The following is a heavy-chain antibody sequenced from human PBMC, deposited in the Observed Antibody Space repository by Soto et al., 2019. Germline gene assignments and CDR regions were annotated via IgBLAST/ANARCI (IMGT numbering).Heavy chain of an antibody. J-gene: IGHJ3*01. CDR2: ISYSGST. V-gene: IGHV4-59*08. Sequence: SETLSLTSTVSGGSIRDYYWSWIRQSPEKGLEYIGYISYSGSTNYNPSLKSRVTTSLDTSKNQFSLKLSSVTAADTAIYYCASLNFDILTGYYAFDLWGQGTMVT. CDR3: ASLNFDILTGYYAFDL. CDR1: GGSIRDYY. D-gene: IGHD3-9*01.